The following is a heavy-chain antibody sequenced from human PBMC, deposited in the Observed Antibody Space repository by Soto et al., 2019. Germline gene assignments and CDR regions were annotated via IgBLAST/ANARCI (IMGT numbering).Heavy chain of an antibody. Sequence: PGGSLRLSCAASGFTFDDYAMHWVRQAPGKGLEWVSGISWNSGSIGYADSVKGRFTISRDNAKNSLYLQMNSLRAEDTAVYYCAKGVVTWYYYGMDVWGQGTTVTVSS. CDR3: AKGVVTWYYYGMDV. D-gene: IGHD2-21*02. J-gene: IGHJ6*02. CDR2: ISWNSGSI. V-gene: IGHV3-9*01. CDR1: GFTFDDYA.